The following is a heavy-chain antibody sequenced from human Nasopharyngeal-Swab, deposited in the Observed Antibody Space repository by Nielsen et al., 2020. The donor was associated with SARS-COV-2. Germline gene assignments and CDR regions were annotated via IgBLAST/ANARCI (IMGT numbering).Heavy chain of an antibody. CDR3: ARDYGDYDYYYYGMDV. Sequence: LSLTCAASGFTFSDYYMSWIRQAPGKGLEWVSYISSSGSTIYYADSMKGRFTISRDNAKNSLYLQMNSLRAEDTAVYYCARDYGDYDYYYYGMDVWGQGTTVTVSS. CDR1: GFTFSDYY. D-gene: IGHD4-17*01. CDR2: ISSSGSTI. J-gene: IGHJ6*02. V-gene: IGHV3-11*01.